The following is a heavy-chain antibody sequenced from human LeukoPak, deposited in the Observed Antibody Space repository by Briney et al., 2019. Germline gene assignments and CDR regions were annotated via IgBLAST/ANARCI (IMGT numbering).Heavy chain of an antibody. J-gene: IGHJ4*02. CDR3: ARATNIRGIVVVIHGNLDY. Sequence: PSETLSCAFSVYGVSFSGYYWSWIRQPPGKGLEWIGEINHSGSTNYNPSLKSRVTISVDTSKNQFSLKLSSVTAADTAVYYCARATNIRGIVVVIHGNLDYWGQGTLVTVSS. D-gene: IGHD3-22*01. V-gene: IGHV4-34*01. CDR2: INHSGST. CDR1: GVSFSGYY.